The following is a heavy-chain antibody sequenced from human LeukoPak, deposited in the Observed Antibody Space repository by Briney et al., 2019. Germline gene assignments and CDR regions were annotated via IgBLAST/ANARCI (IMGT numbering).Heavy chain of an antibody. V-gene: IGHV1-2*02. CDR1: GYTFTAYY. J-gene: IGHJ4*02. CDR3: ARGRVVVPAAFDY. CDR2: INPNSGGT. D-gene: IGHD2-2*01. Sequence: ASVKVPCKASGYTFTAYYMHWVRQAPGQGLEWMGWINPNSGGTNYAQKFQGRVTMTRDTSISTAYMEPSRLRSDDTAVYYCARGRVVVPAAFDYWGQGTLVTVSS.